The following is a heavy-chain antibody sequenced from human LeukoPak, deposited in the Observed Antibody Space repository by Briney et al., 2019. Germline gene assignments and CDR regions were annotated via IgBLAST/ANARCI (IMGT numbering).Heavy chain of an antibody. CDR2: ISYDDSNK. J-gene: IGHJ3*02. CDR1: GFTFSSYA. V-gene: IGHV3-30-3*01. CDR3: ARVLAIAAAGRGAFDI. D-gene: IGHD6-13*01. Sequence: GRSLRLSCAASGFTFSSYAVHWVRQAPGKGLEWVTIISYDDSNKYYADSVKGRFTISRDNSKNTLYLQMNSLRAEDTAVYYCARVLAIAAAGRGAFDIWGQGTMVTVSS.